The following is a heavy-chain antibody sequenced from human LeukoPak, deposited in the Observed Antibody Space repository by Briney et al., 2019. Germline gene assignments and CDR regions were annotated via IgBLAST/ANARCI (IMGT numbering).Heavy chain of an antibody. CDR2: INHSGST. CDR3: ARSYDSSGYYYAGNWFDP. D-gene: IGHD3-22*01. V-gene: IGHV4-34*01. CDR1: GGSFSGYY. Sequence: SETLSLTCAVYGGSFSGYYWSWIRQPPGKGLEWIGEINHSGSTIYNPSLKSRVTISVDTSKNQFSLKLSSVTAADTAVYYCARSYDSSGYYYAGNWFDPWGQGTLVTVSS. J-gene: IGHJ5*02.